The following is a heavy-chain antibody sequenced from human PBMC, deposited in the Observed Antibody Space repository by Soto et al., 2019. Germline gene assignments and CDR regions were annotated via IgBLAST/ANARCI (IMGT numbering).Heavy chain of an antibody. D-gene: IGHD3-3*01. Sequence: ASVKVSCKASGYTFTSYAMHWVRQAPGQRLEWMGWINAGNGNTKYSQKFQGRVTITRDTSASTAYTELSSLRSEDTAVYYCAAAHYDFWSGYYWAQYYYGMDVWGQGTTVTVSS. CDR1: GYTFTSYA. CDR2: INAGNGNT. J-gene: IGHJ6*02. CDR3: AAAHYDFWSGYYWAQYYYGMDV. V-gene: IGHV1-3*01.